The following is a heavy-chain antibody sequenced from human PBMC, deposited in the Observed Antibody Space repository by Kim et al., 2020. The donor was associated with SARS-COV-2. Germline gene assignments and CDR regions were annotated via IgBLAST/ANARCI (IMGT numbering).Heavy chain of an antibody. CDR1: GGSISSSY. V-gene: IGHV4-59*01. D-gene: IGHD6-13*01. CDR2: MYYIGSA. J-gene: IGHJ4*02. CDR3: ARVREGGSSWHFFDY. Sequence: SETLSLTCTVSGGSISSSYWSWIRQPPGKGLEWIGYMYYIGSATYNPSLKSRVTISVDTSKNQFSLRLRSVTAEDTAVYFCARVREGGSSWHFFDYWCQG.